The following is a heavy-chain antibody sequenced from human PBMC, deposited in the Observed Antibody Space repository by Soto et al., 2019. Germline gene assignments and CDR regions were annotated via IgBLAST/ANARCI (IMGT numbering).Heavy chain of an antibody. CDR1: GGTFSSYA. Sequence: QVQLVQSGAEVKKPGSSVKDSCKASGGTFSSYAISWVRQAPGQGLEWMRGIIPIFGTANYAQKFQGRVTSTADESTSTAYMELSSLRSEDTAVYYCARDGGPNYYDSSGYYLGGAFDIWGQGTMVTVSS. CDR3: ARDGGPNYYDSSGYYLGGAFDI. D-gene: IGHD3-22*01. CDR2: IIPIFGTA. V-gene: IGHV1-69*01. J-gene: IGHJ3*02.